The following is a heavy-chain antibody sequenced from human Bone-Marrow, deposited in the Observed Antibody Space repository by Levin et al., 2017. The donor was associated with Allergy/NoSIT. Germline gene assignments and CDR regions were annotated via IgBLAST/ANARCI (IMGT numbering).Heavy chain of an antibody. CDR2: ITTSGSTM. D-gene: IGHD3-3*01. V-gene: IGHV3-48*03. CDR1: GFPFNTYE. CDR3: ARDGAIFGGDNYFDY. Sequence: LSLTCAASGFPFNTYEMNWVRQAPGKGLEWLSYITTSGSTMYYADSVKGRFTISRDNAKNSLYLQMNSLRADDTAVYYCARDGAIFGGDNYFDYWGQGTLVTVSS. J-gene: IGHJ4*02.